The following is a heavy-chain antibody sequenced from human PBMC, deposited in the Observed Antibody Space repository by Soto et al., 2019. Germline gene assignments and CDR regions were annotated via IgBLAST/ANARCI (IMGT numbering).Heavy chain of an antibody. D-gene: IGHD3-22*01. V-gene: IGHV4-59*01. J-gene: IGHJ5*02. CDR2: IYYSGST. Sequence: SETLSLTCTVSGGSISSYYWSWIRQPPGKGLEWIGYIYYSGSTNYNPSLKSRVTISVDTSKNQFSLKLSSVTAADTAVYYCARVDYDSSGYTTNWFDPWGQGTLVTVSS. CDR1: GGSISSYY. CDR3: ARVDYDSSGYTTNWFDP.